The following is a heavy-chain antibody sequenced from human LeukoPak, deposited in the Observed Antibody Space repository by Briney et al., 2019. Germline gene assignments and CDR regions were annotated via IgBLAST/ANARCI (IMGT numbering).Heavy chain of an antibody. D-gene: IGHD6-19*01. CDR1: GYTFTSYG. Sequence: GASVKVSCKASGYTFTSYGIGWVRQAPGQGLEWMGWISAYNGNTNYAQKLQGRVTMTTDTSTSTAYMELRSLRSDDTAVHYCARVGYSSGWYSGKDYWGQGTLVTVSS. J-gene: IGHJ4*02. V-gene: IGHV1-18*01. CDR3: ARVGYSSGWYSGKDY. CDR2: ISAYNGNT.